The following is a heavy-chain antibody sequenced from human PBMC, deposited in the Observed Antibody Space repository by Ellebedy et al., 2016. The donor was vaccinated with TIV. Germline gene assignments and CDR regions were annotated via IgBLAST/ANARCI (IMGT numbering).Heavy chain of an antibody. CDR1: GDSFSDYY. D-gene: IGHD3-16*01. J-gene: IGHJ4*02. Sequence: SETLSLXXTVSGDSFSDYYWGWIRQPPGKGPEWIGSIYYGVTTDYNPSLKSRATISVDTSKNQFSLKLSSVTAADTAVYYCVRRIGARPPGYWGQGTLVTVSS. V-gene: IGHV4-39*01. CDR3: VRRIGARPPGY. CDR2: IYYGVTT.